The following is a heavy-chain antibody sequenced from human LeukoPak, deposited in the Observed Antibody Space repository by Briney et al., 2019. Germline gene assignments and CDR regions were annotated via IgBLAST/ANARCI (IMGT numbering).Heavy chain of an antibody. CDR3: ARGYGGYDLDY. D-gene: IGHD5-12*01. CDR1: GYTFTSYF. CDR2: INAGDGNT. Sequence: ASVKVSCKASGYTFTSYFMHWVRQAPGQRLEWMGWINAGDGNTKYSQKFQGRVTITRDTSASTAYMELSSLRSVHTAVYYCARGYGGYDLDYWGQGTLVTVSS. J-gene: IGHJ4*02. V-gene: IGHV1-3*01.